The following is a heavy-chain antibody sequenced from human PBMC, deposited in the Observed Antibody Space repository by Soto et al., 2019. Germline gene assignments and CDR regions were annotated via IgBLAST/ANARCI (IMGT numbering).Heavy chain of an antibody. J-gene: IGHJ5*02. CDR1: GGSISSGDYY. D-gene: IGHD4-17*01. Sequence: QVQLQESGPGLVKPSQTLSLTCTVSGGSISSGDYYWSWIRQPPGKGLEWIGYVYYSGGTYYNPSLKSRVTISVDTSKNQFSLKLSSVTAADTAVYYCARGPRGDYVFWFDPWGQGTLVTVSS. V-gene: IGHV4-30-4*01. CDR2: VYYSGGT. CDR3: ARGPRGDYVFWFDP.